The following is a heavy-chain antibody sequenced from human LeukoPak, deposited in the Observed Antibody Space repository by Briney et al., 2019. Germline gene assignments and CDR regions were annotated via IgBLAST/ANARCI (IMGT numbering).Heavy chain of an antibody. CDR1: GLSFTSYS. CDR2: ITSGGTYM. CDR3: ARGFGSTWATEY. J-gene: IGHJ4*02. Sequence: GGSLRLSCAASGLSFTSYSMSWVRQAPGKGLEWVSSITSGGTYMYYADSLKGRFTIPRDNAKNSLYLQMNSLRVEDTAVYYCARGFGSTWATEYWGQGTLVTVSS. V-gene: IGHV3-21*01. D-gene: IGHD6-13*01.